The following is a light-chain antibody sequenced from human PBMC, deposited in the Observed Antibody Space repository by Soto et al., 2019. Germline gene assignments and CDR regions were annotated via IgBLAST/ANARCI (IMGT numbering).Light chain of an antibody. J-gene: IGKJ3*01. CDR1: QSINSRY. V-gene: IGKV3-20*01. CDR2: GAS. Sequence: EIVLTQSPGTLSFSPGERATLSCRASQSINSRYLAWYQQKPGQAPRLLIYGASSRATGIPDRFSDSGAGTDFALTISRLEPEDFAVYCCQQFGSSPGFTFGPGTIVDIK. CDR3: QQFGSSPGFT.